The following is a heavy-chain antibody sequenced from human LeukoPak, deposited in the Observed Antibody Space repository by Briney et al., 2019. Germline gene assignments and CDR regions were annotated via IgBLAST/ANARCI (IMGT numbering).Heavy chain of an antibody. CDR3: ARVHDSSGCYHSSLHFDY. J-gene: IGHJ4*02. CDR1: GGSISSYY. D-gene: IGHD3-22*01. Sequence: PSETLSLTCTVSGGSISSYYWSWLRQPPGKGLEWIGYIYYSGSTNYNPSLKSRVTISVDTSKNQFSLKLSSVTAADTAVYYCARVHDSSGCYHSSLHFDYWGQGTLVTVSS. CDR2: IYYSGST. V-gene: IGHV4-59*01.